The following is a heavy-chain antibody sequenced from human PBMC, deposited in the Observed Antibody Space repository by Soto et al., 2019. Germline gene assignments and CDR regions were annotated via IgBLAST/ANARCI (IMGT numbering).Heavy chain of an antibody. CDR3: ASSLLVGYGLEGESD. CDR2: ISAYNGNT. Sequence: QVQLVQSGAEVKKPGASVKVSCKASGYTFTSYGISWVRQAPGQGLEWMGWISAYNGNTNYAQKLQARVTMTTDTSTSPAYMELRSLRSDDTAVYYCASSLLVGYGLEGESDWGQGTLVTVSS. D-gene: IGHD5-18*01. V-gene: IGHV1-18*01. CDR1: GYTFTSYG. J-gene: IGHJ4*02.